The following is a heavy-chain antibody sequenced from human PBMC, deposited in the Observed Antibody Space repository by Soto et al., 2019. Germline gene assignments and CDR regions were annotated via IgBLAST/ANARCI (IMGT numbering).Heavy chain of an antibody. V-gene: IGHV4-59*01. J-gene: IGHJ3*02. D-gene: IGHD6-13*01. CDR1: GASIRSYY. CDR3: ARASSWYWGMDAFDI. CDR2: IYYSGST. Sequence: SETLSLTCTLSGASIRSYYWSWIRQHPGKGLEWIGYIYYSGSTNYNPSLKSRVTISVDTSKNQFSLKLSSVTAADTAVYYCARASSWYWGMDAFDIWGQGTMVT.